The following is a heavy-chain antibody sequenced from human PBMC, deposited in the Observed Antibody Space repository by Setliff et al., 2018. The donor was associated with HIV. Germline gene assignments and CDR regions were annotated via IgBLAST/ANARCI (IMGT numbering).Heavy chain of an antibody. J-gene: IGHJ4*02. Sequence: PSETLSLTCTVSGDSINKYYWSWIRQPPGKGLEWTGFIYISGSTMYNPSLKSRVTMSLDTSKNQVSLKLTSVTAADTAVYYCARHSGLGGYYSPFDYWGPGTLVTVSS. V-gene: IGHV4-4*09. CDR3: ARHSGLGGYYSPFDY. CDR1: GDSINKYY. CDR2: IYISGST. D-gene: IGHD3-22*01.